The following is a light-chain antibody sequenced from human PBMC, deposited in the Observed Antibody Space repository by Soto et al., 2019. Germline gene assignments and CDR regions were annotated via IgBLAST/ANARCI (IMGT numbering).Light chain of an antibody. CDR2: GAS. CDR3: QQYNNWLLT. J-gene: IGKJ5*01. CDR1: QSVSSN. V-gene: IGKV3-15*01. Sequence: EILMTQSPSTLSVSPGERATLSCRASQSVSSNLAWYQQKPGKAPRLLIYGASSRATGIPARFSGSRSGTEFTLTISSLQSEDFAVYYCQQYNNWLLTFGQGTRLEIK.